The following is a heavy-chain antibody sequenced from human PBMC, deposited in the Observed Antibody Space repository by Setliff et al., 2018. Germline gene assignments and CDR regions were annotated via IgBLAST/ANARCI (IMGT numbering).Heavy chain of an antibody. Sequence: GALRLSCAASGFTFSSYSMNWVRQAPGKGLEWVSSISSSSSYIYYADSVKGRFTISRDNAKNSLYLQMNSLRAEDTAVYYCTRVGRQLVYYYYGMDVWGQGTTVTVSS. D-gene: IGHD6-13*01. V-gene: IGHV3-21*01. J-gene: IGHJ6*02. CDR1: GFTFSSYS. CDR3: TRVGRQLVYYYYGMDV. CDR2: ISSSSSYI.